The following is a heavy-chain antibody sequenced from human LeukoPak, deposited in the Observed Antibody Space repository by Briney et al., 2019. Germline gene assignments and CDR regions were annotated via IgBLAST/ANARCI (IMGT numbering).Heavy chain of an antibody. CDR3: ARAYCSSTSCFG. D-gene: IGHD2-2*01. CDR2: ISYSSRAK. J-gene: IGHJ4*02. Sequence: PGGSLRLSCAASGFTFSSYNMNWVRQAPGKGLESVSSISYSSRAKYYAGSVKGRFTITRDNVENSLYLQMDSLRGEETGVYYCARAYCSSTSCFGWGQGTLVTVSS. CDR1: GFTFSSYN. V-gene: IGHV3-48*01.